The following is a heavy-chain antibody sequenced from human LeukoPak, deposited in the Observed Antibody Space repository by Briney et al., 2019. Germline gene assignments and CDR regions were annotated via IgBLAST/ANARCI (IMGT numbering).Heavy chain of an antibody. CDR2: INHSGST. J-gene: IGHJ4*02. Sequence: SETLSLTCAVYGGSFSGYYWSWIRQPPGKGLEWIGEINHSGSTNYNPSLKSRVTISVDTSKNQFSLKLSSVTAADTAVYYCARDRGISGLDYWGQGTLVTVSS. D-gene: IGHD6-19*01. CDR1: GGSFSGYY. V-gene: IGHV4-34*01. CDR3: ARDRGISGLDY.